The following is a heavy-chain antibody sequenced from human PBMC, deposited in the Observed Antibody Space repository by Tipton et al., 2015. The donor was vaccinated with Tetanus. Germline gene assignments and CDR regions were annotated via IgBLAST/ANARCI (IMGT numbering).Heavy chain of an antibody. CDR2: ISYDGSDE. Sequence: SLRLSCAASGFTFTSYGMHWVRQAPGKGLDWVAIISYDGSDESYADSVKGRFSISRDNSKNTLYLQMNSLRAEDTAVYYCAKMRNWFLLHGGVDVWGQGTTVTVSS. CDR1: GFTFTSYG. J-gene: IGHJ6*02. D-gene: IGHD3-22*01. V-gene: IGHV3-30*18. CDR3: AKMRNWFLLHGGVDV.